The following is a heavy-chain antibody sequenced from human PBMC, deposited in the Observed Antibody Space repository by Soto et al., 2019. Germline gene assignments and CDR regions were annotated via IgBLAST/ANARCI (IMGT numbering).Heavy chain of an antibody. CDR1: GFTFSSYS. J-gene: IGHJ6*02. CDR2: ISSSSSYI. Sequence: PGGSLRLSCAASGFTFSSYSMNWVRQAPGKGLEWVSSISSSSSYIYYADSVKGRFTISRDNAKNSLYLQMNSLRAEDTAVYYWARDLVTMVRGNRGVGGMDVWGQGTTVTVSS. CDR3: ARDLVTMVRGNRGVGGMDV. V-gene: IGHV3-21*01. D-gene: IGHD3-10*01.